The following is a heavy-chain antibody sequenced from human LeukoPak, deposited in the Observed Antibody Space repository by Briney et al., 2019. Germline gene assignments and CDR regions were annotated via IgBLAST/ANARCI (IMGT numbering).Heavy chain of an antibody. V-gene: IGHV3-30*03. J-gene: IGHJ4*02. CDR3: ARSSYYGSGSYYNPPFDY. D-gene: IGHD3-10*01. CDR1: GFTFSSYS. CDR2: ISYDGSNK. Sequence: GGSLRLSCAASGFTFSSYSMNWVRQAPGKGLEWVAVISYDGSNKYYADSVKGRFTISRDNSKNTLYLQMNSLRAEDTAVYYCARSSYYGSGSYYNPPFDYWGQGTLVTVSS.